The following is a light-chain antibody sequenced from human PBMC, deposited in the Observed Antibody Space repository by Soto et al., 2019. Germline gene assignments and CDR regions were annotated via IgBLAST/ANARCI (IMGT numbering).Light chain of an antibody. V-gene: IGLV1-51*01. CDR3: GSWDSSLMAVV. CDR2: DEN. J-gene: IGLJ2*01. CDR1: SSNIGKNY. Sequence: QSVLTQPPSVSAAPGQTVTISCSGSSSNIGKNYVSWYQHLPGTAPKLLTYDENKRPLGIPDRFSGSKSGTSATLGITGLQAGDEADYYCGSWDSSLMAVVFGGGTKVTVL.